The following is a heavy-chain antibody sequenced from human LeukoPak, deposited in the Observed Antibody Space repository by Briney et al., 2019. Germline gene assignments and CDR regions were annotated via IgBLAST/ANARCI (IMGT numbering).Heavy chain of an antibody. CDR3: ARGPFWYSDY. CDR2: INHSGST. V-gene: IGHV4-34*01. J-gene: IGHJ4*02. Sequence: SETLSLTCAVYGGSFSGYYWSWIRQPPGKGLEWIGEINHSGSTNYNPSLKSRVTISVDTSKNQFSLKLSSVTAADTAVYYYARGPFWYSDYWGQGTLVTVSS. CDR1: GGSFSGYY. D-gene: IGHD6-13*01.